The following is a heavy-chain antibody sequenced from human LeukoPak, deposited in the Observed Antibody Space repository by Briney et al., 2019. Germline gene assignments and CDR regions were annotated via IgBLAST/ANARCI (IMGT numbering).Heavy chain of an antibody. CDR2: IVVDSGNT. J-gene: IGHJ4*02. Sequence: SVSVSCKSSGFTFTTSAVEWVRQARGQRLEWIGWIVVDSGNTNYAQKFQERVTITRDMSTGTAYMELSSLRSEDTAMYYCAPGSSGWYVDYWGQGSLVTVSS. CDR3: APGSSGWYVDY. CDR1: GFTFTTSA. D-gene: IGHD6-19*01. V-gene: IGHV1-58*01.